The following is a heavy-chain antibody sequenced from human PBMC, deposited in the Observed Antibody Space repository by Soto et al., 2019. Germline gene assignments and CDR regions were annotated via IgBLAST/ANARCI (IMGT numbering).Heavy chain of an antibody. Sequence: LRLSCAASGFTFSSYEMNWVRQAPGKGLECISYISSSGSTIHYADSVRGRFTISRDNAKNSLYLQMNSLRAEDTAVYYCASRHDYWGQGTLVTVSS. V-gene: IGHV3-48*03. CDR2: ISSSGSTI. J-gene: IGHJ4*02. CDR1: GFTFSSYE. CDR3: ASRHDY.